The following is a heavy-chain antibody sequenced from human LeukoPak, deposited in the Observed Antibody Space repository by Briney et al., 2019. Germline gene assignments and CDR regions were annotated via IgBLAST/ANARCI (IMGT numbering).Heavy chain of an antibody. D-gene: IGHD2-15*01. CDR2: INHSGST. Sequence: SETLSLTCTVSGGSISSYYWSWIRQPPGKGLEWIGEINHSGSTNYNPSLKSRVTISVDTSKNQFSLKLSSVTAADTAVYYCARGHLWYCSGGSCYPFDYWGQGTLVTVSS. J-gene: IGHJ4*02. V-gene: IGHV4-34*01. CDR3: ARGHLWYCSGGSCYPFDY. CDR1: GGSISSYY.